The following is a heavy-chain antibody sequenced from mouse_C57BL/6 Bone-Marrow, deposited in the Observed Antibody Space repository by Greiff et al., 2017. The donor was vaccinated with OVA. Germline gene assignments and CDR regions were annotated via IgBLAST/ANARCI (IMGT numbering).Heavy chain of an antibody. Sequence: EVKVVESGGGLVQSGRSLRLSCATSGFTFSDFYMEWVRQAPGKGLEWIAASRNKANDYTTEYSASVKGRFIVSRDTSQSILYLQMNALRAEDTAIYYCARDERGYLFAYWGQGTLVTVSA. D-gene: IGHD2-3*01. CDR2: SRNKANDYTT. CDR1: GFTFSDFY. J-gene: IGHJ3*01. V-gene: IGHV7-1*01. CDR3: ARDERGYLFAY.